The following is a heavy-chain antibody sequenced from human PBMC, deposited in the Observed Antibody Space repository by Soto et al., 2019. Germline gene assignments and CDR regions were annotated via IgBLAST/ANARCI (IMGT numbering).Heavy chain of an antibody. CDR1: GYSISSGSY. Sequence: SETLSLTCSVSGYSISSGSYLAWVRQPPGKGPEWIASMYHGGTTFYNPSLKSRITISVDTSNNQFSLKLTSVTAADTAVYYCARVHVMVVAGSTFDYWGHGTLVTVSS. D-gene: IGHD6-19*01. J-gene: IGHJ4*01. V-gene: IGHV4-38-2*02. CDR3: ARVHVMVVAGSTFDY. CDR2: MYHGGTT.